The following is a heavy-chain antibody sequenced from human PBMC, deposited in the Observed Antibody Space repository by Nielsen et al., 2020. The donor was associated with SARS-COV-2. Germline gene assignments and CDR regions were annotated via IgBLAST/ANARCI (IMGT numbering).Heavy chain of an antibody. D-gene: IGHD3-22*01. Sequence: WVRQAPGQGLEWMGWISGSSGTTKYAQKFQGRVTMTIDTSTSTAYMELRSLRSDDTAVYYCARDVRITMIVVVNLDYWGQGTLVTVSS. CDR3: ARDVRITMIVVVNLDY. J-gene: IGHJ4*02. CDR2: ISGSSGTT. V-gene: IGHV1-18*01.